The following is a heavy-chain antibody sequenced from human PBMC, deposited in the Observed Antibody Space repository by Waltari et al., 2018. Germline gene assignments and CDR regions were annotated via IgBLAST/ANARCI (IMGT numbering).Heavy chain of an antibody. CDR3: ARGGWGFYLDL. J-gene: IGHJ5*02. CDR2: VSSNGAYI. Sequence: EVQLMESGGGLVKPGGSLRPACPASGFSLRTYNMNWVRQAPGKGLEWVSSVSSNGAYIHYADSVRGRFTISRDNAKTSLYLQMNGLRDEDTAVYYCARGGWGFYLDLWGQGALVTVSS. CDR1: GFSLRTYN. V-gene: IGHV3-21*01. D-gene: IGHD7-27*01.